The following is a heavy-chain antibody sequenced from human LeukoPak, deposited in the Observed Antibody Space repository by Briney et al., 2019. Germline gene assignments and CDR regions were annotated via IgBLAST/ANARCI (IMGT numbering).Heavy chain of an antibody. CDR1: GYSFTNFD. V-gene: IGHV1-8*01. CDR3: ARGPQWRGDYYYMDV. D-gene: IGHD6-19*01. J-gene: IGHJ6*03. Sequence: GASVKVSCKASGYSFTNFDINWVRQATGQGLEWMGRMNPNSGNKGYAQKFQGRVTMTMNTSITTAYMELSSLRSEDTAVYYCARGPQWRGDYYYMDVWGRGTTVTVSS. CDR2: MNPNSGNK.